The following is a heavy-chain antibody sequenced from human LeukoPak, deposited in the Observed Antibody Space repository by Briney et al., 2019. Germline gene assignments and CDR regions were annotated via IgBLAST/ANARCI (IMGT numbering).Heavy chain of an antibody. D-gene: IGHD3-3*01. J-gene: IGHJ4*02. CDR1: GYTFTGYY. CDR2: INPNSGGT. Sequence: ASVKVSCKASGYTFTGYYMHWVRQAPGQGLEWMGRINPNSGGTNYAQKFQGRVTMTRDTSISTAYMELSRLRSDDTAVYYCARTYYDFWSGYYHYWGQGTLVTVSS. V-gene: IGHV1-2*06. CDR3: ARTYYDFWSGYYHY.